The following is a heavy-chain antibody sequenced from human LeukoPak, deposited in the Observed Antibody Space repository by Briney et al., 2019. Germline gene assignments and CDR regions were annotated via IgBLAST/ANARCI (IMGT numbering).Heavy chain of an antibody. Sequence: GGSLRLSCAASGFTFGSFGMHWVRQAPGKGLEWVAVISYDGSNKYYTDSVKGRFTISRDNSKNTLYLQMNSLRAEDTAVYYCAKDYGSGNAVFDYWGQGTLVTVSS. D-gene: IGHD3-10*01. CDR2: ISYDGSNK. V-gene: IGHV3-30*18. CDR3: AKDYGSGNAVFDY. J-gene: IGHJ4*02. CDR1: GFTFGSFG.